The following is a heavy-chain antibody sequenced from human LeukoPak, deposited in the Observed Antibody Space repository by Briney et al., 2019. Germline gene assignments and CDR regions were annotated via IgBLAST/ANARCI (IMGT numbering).Heavy chain of an antibody. J-gene: IGHJ6*03. Sequence: SETLSLTCTVSGGSISSYYWSWIRQPAGKGLEWIGRIYTSGTTHYNPSLKSRVTMSVDTSKNQFSLKLSSVTAADTAVYYCARIAGGLYFYYYYMDVWGKGTTVTVSS. CDR1: GGSISSYY. CDR2: IYTSGTT. CDR3: ARIAGGLYFYYYYMDV. V-gene: IGHV4-4*07. D-gene: IGHD3-16*01.